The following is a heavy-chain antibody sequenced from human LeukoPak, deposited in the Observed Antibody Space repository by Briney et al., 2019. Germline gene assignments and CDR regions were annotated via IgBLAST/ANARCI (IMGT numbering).Heavy chain of an antibody. Sequence: SETLSLTCSVSNVSISRYYWNWIRQPPGKGLEWIGSIYYSGSTYYNPSLKSRVTISVDTSKNQFSLKLSSVTAADTAVYYCARRRITMVRGVPWDYFDYWGQGTLVTVSS. CDR3: ARRRITMVRGVPWDYFDY. J-gene: IGHJ4*02. CDR1: NVSISRYY. D-gene: IGHD3-10*01. CDR2: IYYSGST. V-gene: IGHV4-39*07.